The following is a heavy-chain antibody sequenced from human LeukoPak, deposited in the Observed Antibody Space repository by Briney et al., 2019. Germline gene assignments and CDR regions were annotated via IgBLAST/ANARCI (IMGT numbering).Heavy chain of an antibody. D-gene: IGHD3-10*01. J-gene: IGHJ4*02. Sequence: ASVKVSCKASGYTFTSYYMHWVRQAPGQGLEWMGIINPSGGSTSYAQKFQGRVTMTRDTSTSTVYMELSSLRSEDTAVYYCARATYYYGSGSGPDYWGQGTLVTVSS. V-gene: IGHV1-46*01. CDR1: GYTFTSYY. CDR3: ARATYYYGSGSGPDY. CDR2: INPSGGST.